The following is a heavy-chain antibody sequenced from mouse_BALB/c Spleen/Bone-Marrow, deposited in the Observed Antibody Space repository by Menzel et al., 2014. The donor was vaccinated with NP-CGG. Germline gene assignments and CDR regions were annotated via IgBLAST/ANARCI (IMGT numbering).Heavy chain of an antibody. CDR2: ISPGNGDI. J-gene: IGHJ1*01. CDR3: KGWYGRYLDV. V-gene: IGHV1S53*02. CDR1: GYTFTDHA. Sequence: QLKESDAELVKPGASVKISCKASGYTFTDHAIHWVKQKPEQGLEWIGYISPGNGDIRYNEKFKGKATLTADKSSSTAYMKLNNLTSEDSAMYFCKGWYGRYLDVWGAGTTVTVAS. D-gene: IGHD2-10*02.